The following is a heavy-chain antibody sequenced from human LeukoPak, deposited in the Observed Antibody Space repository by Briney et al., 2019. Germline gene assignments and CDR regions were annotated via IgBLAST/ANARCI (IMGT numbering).Heavy chain of an antibody. J-gene: IGHJ4*02. Sequence: ASVKVSCKASGGTFSSYAISWVRQAPGQRLEWMGIINPSGGSTSYAQKFQGRVTMTRDTSTSTVYMELSSLRSEDTAVYYCASSGSGSDDFDYWGQGTLVTVSS. CDR1: GGTFSSYA. V-gene: IGHV1-46*01. D-gene: IGHD3-10*01. CDR3: ASSGSGSDDFDY. CDR2: INPSGGST.